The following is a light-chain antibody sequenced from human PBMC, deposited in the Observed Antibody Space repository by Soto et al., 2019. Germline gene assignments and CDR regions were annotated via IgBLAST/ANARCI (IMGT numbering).Light chain of an antibody. CDR3: SSYTNKDTLL. CDR1: SSDVGGYDH. Sequence: QSALTQPASVSGSPGQSITISCTGTSSDVGGYDHVSWYQQHPGKAPKLIIYDVTVRPSGISPRFSGSKSDNTASLAVSGLQPEDEADYYCSSYTNKDTLLFGEGTKLTVL. V-gene: IGLV2-14*03. J-gene: IGLJ3*02. CDR2: DVT.